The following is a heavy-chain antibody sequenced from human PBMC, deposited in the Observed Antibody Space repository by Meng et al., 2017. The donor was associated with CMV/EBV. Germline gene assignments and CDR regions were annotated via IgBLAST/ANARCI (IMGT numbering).Heavy chain of an antibody. CDR2: ISAYNGNT. D-gene: IGHD3-22*01. V-gene: IGHV1-18*01. Sequence: VHAWHSGTGGKTPVGSVKVSCKASGYTFTSYGISWVRQAPGQGLEWMGWISAYNGNTNYAQKLQGRVTMTTDTSTSTAYMELRSLRSDDTAVYYCARGGRYYYDSSGYCDYWGQGTLVTAPQ. CDR3: ARGGRYYYDSSGYCDY. J-gene: IGHJ4*02. CDR1: GYTFTSYG.